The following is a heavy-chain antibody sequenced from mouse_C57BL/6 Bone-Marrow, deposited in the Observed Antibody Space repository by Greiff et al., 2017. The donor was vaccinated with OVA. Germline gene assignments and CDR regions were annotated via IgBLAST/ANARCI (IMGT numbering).Heavy chain of an antibody. CDR2: INPGSGGT. D-gene: IGHD1-1*01. V-gene: IGHV1-54*01. CDR3: AHYGSSSWFAY. CDR1: GYAFTNYL. J-gene: IGHJ3*01. Sequence: QVQLQQSGAELVRPGTSVKVSCKASGYAFTNYLIEWVKQRPGQGLEWIGVINPGSGGTNYNEKFKGKATLTADKSSSTAYMQLSSLTSEDSAVYFSAHYGSSSWFAYWGQGTLVTVSA.